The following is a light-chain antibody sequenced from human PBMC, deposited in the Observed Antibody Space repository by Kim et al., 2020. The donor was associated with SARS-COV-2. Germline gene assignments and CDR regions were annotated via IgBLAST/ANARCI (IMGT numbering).Light chain of an antibody. Sequence: SSELTQDLAVSVALGQTVRITCQGDSLRSYYASWYQQKPGQAPVLVIYGKNNRPSGIPDRFSGSSSENTASLTITGAQAEDEADYYCNSRDRRGYQVVLG. CDR3: NSRDRRGYQVV. J-gene: IGLJ2*01. CDR1: SLRSYY. CDR2: GKN. V-gene: IGLV3-19*01.